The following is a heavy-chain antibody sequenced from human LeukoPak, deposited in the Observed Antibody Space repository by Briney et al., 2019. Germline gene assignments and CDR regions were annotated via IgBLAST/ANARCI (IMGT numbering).Heavy chain of an antibody. CDR2: INLTSGST. CDR1: GYTFTGYY. J-gene: IGHJ4*02. CDR3: ARDLMTTPTWDFDY. D-gene: IGHD3-16*01. V-gene: IGHV1-2*02. Sequence: ASVKVSCKGSGYTFTGYYMHWVRQAPGQGHEWMGWINLTSGSTNYAQKFQGRVTVTRDTSISTAYMELSSLESDDTAVYFCARDLMTTPTWDFDYWGQGTLVTVAS.